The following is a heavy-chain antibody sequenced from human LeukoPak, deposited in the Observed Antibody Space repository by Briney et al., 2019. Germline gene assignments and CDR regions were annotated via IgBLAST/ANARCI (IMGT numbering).Heavy chain of an antibody. CDR2: IYHSGST. Sequence: SETLSLTRTVSGYSISSGYYWGWIRQPPGKGLEWIGSIYHSGSTYYNPSLKSRVTISVDTSKNQFSLKLSSVTAADTAVYYCARGMAGMSYGNWGQGTLVTVSS. CDR3: ARGMAGMSYGN. J-gene: IGHJ4*02. V-gene: IGHV4-38-2*02. CDR1: GYSISSGYY. D-gene: IGHD5-18*01.